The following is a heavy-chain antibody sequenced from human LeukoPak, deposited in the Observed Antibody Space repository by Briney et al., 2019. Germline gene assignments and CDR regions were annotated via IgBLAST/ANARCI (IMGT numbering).Heavy chain of an antibody. J-gene: IGHJ4*02. V-gene: IGHV4-34*01. CDR1: GGSFSGYY. Sequence: PSETLSLTCAVYGGSFSGYYWSWIRQPPGKGLEWIGEINHSGSTNYNPSLKSRVTISVDTSKNQFSLKLSSVTAADTAVYYCARVAYDYVWGSYRRIDYWGQGTLVTVSS. CDR3: ARVAYDYVWGSYRRIDY. D-gene: IGHD3-16*02. CDR2: INHSGST.